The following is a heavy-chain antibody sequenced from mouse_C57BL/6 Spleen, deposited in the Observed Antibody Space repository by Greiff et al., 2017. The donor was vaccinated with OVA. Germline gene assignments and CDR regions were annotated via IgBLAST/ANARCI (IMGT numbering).Heavy chain of an antibody. J-gene: IGHJ2*01. D-gene: IGHD1-1*01. CDR2: IYPGSGST. Sequence: QVQLQQPGAELVKPGASVKMSCKASGYTFTSYWITWVKQRPGQGLEWIGDIYPGSGSTNYNEKFKSKATLTVDTSSSTAYMQLSSLTSEDSAVYYCAREPIYYYGSSHFDYWGQGTTLTVSS. CDR3: AREPIYYYGSSHFDY. CDR1: GYTFTSYW. V-gene: IGHV1-55*01.